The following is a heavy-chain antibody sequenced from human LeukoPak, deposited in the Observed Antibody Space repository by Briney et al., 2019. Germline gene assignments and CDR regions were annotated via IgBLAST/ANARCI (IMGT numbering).Heavy chain of an antibody. J-gene: IGHJ5*02. CDR2: ISYDGSNK. CDR3: AKEGPAAIHNWFDP. CDR1: GFTFSSYA. Sequence: GGSLRLSCAASGFTFSSYAMHWVRQAPGKGLEWVAVISYDGSNKYYADSVKGRFTISRDNSKNTLYLQMNSLRAEDTAVYYCAKEGPAAIHNWFDPWGQGTLVTVSS. D-gene: IGHD2-2*02. V-gene: IGHV3-30-3*01.